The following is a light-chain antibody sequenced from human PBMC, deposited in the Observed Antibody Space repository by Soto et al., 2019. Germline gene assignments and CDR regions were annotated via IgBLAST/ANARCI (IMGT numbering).Light chain of an antibody. V-gene: IGLV2-14*01. Sequence: QSARTQAASVCGSPGQSITISCTGTSSDVGFYNYVSWYQQQHPGKAPQLMIYEVDNRPSGVSIRFSGSKSGNTASLTISGLQAEDEADYYCSSYAHASTYVFGTGTKVTVL. J-gene: IGLJ1*01. CDR2: EVD. CDR1: SSDVGFYNY. CDR3: SSYAHASTYV.